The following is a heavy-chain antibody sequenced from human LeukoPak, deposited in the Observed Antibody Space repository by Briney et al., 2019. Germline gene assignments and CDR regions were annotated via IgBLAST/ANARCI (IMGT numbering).Heavy chain of an antibody. CDR1: GGSISSGGYS. D-gene: IGHD3-10*01. J-gene: IGHJ4*02. CDR2: IYYSGST. CDR3: ARLYGSGSYYNDFDY. V-gene: IGHV4-31*03. Sequence: SETLSLTCTVSGGSISSGGYSWSWIRQHPGKGLEWIGYIYYSGSTYYNPSLKSRVTISVDTSKNQFSLKLSSVTAADTAVYYCARLYGSGSYYNDFDYWGQGTLVTVSS.